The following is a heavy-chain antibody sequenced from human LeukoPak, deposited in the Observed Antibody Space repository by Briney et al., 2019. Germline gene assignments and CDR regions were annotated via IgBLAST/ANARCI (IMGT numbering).Heavy chain of an antibody. J-gene: IGHJ4*02. D-gene: IGHD3-3*01. CDR1: GFTLSNYD. CDR2: ISSGGSAK. Sequence: GGSLRLSCTASGFTLSNYDINWVRQAPGKGLEWISYISSGGSAKYYAESVKGRFTISRDNSENSLYLQMNSLRVEDTAIYYCARDGSFGFFDYWGQGTLVTVS. V-gene: IGHV3-48*03. CDR3: ARDGSFGFFDY.